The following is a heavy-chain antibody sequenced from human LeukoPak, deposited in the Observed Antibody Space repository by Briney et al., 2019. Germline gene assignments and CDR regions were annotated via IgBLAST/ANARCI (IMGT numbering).Heavy chain of an antibody. CDR1: GYTFTSYG. CDR2: INPNSGGT. D-gene: IGHD5-18*01. CDR3: AKRRYTYDAFDI. Sequence: ASVKVSCKASGYTFTSYGISWVRQAPGQGLEWMGWINPNSGGTKYAQKFQGRVTMTRDTSISTAYMELNSLRAEDTAVYYCAKRRYTYDAFDIWGQGTMVTVSS. J-gene: IGHJ3*02. V-gene: IGHV1-2*02.